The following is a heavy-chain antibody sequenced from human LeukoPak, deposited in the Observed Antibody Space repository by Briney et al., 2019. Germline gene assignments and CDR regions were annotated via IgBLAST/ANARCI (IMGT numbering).Heavy chain of an antibody. CDR3: ARSGQLWFGEMDY. CDR2: INAGNGNT. CDR1: GYTFTSYY. Sequence: ASVKVSCKASGYTFTSYYMHWVRQAPGQGLEWMGWINAGNGNTKYSQKFQGRVTMTTDTSTSTAYMELRSLRSDDTAVYYCARSGQLWFGEMDYWGQGTLVTVSS. D-gene: IGHD3-10*01. V-gene: IGHV1-18*04. J-gene: IGHJ4*02.